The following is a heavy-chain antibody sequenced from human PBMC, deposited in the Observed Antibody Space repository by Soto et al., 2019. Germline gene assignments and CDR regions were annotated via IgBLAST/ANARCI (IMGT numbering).Heavy chain of an antibody. J-gene: IGHJ6*02. D-gene: IGHD3-3*01. CDR3: ARGDFWSGYYYYYYGMDV. CDR1: GGSFSSYA. CDR2: IIPIFGTA. V-gene: IGHV1-69*13. Sequence: SVKVSCKASGGSFSSYAISWVRQAPGQGLEWMGGIIPIFGTANYAQKFQGRVTITADESTCTAYMELSSLRSEDTAVYYCARGDFWSGYYYYYYGMDVWGQGTTVTVS.